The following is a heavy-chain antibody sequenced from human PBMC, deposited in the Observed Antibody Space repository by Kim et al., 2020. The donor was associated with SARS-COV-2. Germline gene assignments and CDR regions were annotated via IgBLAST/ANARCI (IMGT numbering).Heavy chain of an antibody. CDR1: GYTFTSYY. D-gene: IGHD3-10*01. J-gene: IGHJ5*01. Sequence: ASVKVSCKASGYTFTSYYMHWVRQAPGQGLEWMGIINPSGGSTSYAQKFQGRVTMTRDTSTSTVYMELSSLRSEDTAVYYCARGGAQFMVRGVKNWFGPWGQGTLVSVS. CDR3: ARGGAQFMVRGVKNWFGP. V-gene: IGHV1-46*01. CDR2: INPSGGST.